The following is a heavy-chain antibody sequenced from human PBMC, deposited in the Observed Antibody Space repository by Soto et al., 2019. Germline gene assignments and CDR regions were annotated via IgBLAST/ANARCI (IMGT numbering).Heavy chain of an antibody. Sequence: GGSLRLSCAASGSTFSSYAMSWVRQAPGKGLEWVSAISGSGGSTYYADSVKGRFTISRDNSKNTLYLQMNSLRAEDTAVYYCAKDPRITIFGVVAPVGGFDYWGQGTLVTVSS. CDR3: AKDPRITIFGVVAPVGGFDY. J-gene: IGHJ4*02. V-gene: IGHV3-23*01. CDR2: ISGSGGST. D-gene: IGHD3-3*01. CDR1: GSTFSSYA.